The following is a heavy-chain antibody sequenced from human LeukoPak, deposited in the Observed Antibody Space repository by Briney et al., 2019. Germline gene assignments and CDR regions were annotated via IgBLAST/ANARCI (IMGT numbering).Heavy chain of an antibody. D-gene: IGHD5-24*01. CDR2: ISGSGGST. J-gene: IGHJ2*01. CDR1: GFTFSSYA. Sequence: GGSLRLSCAASGFTFSSYAMSWVRQAPGKGLEWVSAISGSGGSTYYADSVKGRFTISRDNSKNTVYLQMNSLRAEDTAVYYCAKVREEMATILGWYFDLWGRGTLVTVSS. V-gene: IGHV3-23*01. CDR3: AKVREEMATILGWYFDL.